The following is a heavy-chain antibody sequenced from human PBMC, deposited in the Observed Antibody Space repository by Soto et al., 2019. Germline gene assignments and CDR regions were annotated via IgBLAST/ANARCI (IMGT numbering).Heavy chain of an antibody. CDR2: MNPNSGNT. J-gene: IGHJ4*02. CDR1: GYTFTSYD. Sequence: QVQLVQSGAEVKKPGASVKVSCKASGYTFTSYDINWVRQATGQGLEWMGWMNPNSGNTGYAQKFQCRVTMTRNTSISIAYMALSSLRSEDTAGYYCARGLGVVVVAATPVWGQGTLVTVSS. V-gene: IGHV1-8*01. CDR3: ARGLGVVVVAATPV. D-gene: IGHD2-15*01.